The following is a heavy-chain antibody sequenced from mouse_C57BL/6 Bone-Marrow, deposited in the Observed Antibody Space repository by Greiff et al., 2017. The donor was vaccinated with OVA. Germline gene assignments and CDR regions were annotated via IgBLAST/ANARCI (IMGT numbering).Heavy chain of an antibody. D-gene: IGHD2-2*01. CDR2: ISRGGSYT. CDR3: ARTGGGYGYDP. Sequence: EVKLVESGGDLVKPGGSLKLSCAASGFTFSSYGMSWVRQTPDKRLEWVATISRGGSYTYYTDSVKGRFTLSRDNAKNTLYLQMSSLKSEDTAMDYCARTGGGYGYDPWGQGTLVTVSA. CDR1: GFTFSSYG. V-gene: IGHV5-6*02. J-gene: IGHJ3*01.